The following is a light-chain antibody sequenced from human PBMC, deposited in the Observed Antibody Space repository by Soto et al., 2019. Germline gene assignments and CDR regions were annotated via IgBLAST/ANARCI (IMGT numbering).Light chain of an antibody. Sequence: EIVLTQSPGTLSLSPGETATLSCRASQSLTSSYLAWYQQRPGQAPSLLIYGVSSRATGIPDRFSGSGSVTDFTLTITILEPEDFAVYYCQHYGYSLWTFCQGAKVEIK. J-gene: IGKJ1*01. V-gene: IGKV3-20*01. CDR3: QHYGYSLWT. CDR2: GVS. CDR1: QSLTSSY.